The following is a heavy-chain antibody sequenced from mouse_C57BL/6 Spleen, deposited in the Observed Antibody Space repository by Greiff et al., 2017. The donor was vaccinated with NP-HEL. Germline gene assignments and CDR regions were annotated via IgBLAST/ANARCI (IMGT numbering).Heavy chain of an antibody. D-gene: IGHD4-1*01. CDR1: GFTFSSYT. V-gene: IGHV5-9*01. J-gene: IGHJ1*03. CDR2: ISGGGGNT. Sequence: DVMLVESGGGLVKPGGSLKLSCAASGFTFSSYTMSWVRQTPEKRLEWVATISGGGGNTYYPDSVKGRFTISRDNAKNTLYLQMSSLRSEDTALYYCARLGGYFDVWGTGTTVTVSS. CDR3: ARLGGYFDV.